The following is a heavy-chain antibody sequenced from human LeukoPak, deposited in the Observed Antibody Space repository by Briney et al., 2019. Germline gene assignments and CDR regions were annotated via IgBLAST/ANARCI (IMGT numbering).Heavy chain of an antibody. J-gene: IGHJ4*02. CDR2: IHTSGNT. Sequence: PSETLSLTCTVSGGSISSGSYCWSWIRQPAGKGLEWIGHIHTSGNTNYNSSLKSRVTISVDTSKNQFSLKLSSVTAADTAVYYCARDPAWVVVPAAINGSGYWGQGTLVTVSS. CDR3: ARDPAWVVVPAAINGSGY. D-gene: IGHD2-2*01. CDR1: GGSISSGSYC. V-gene: IGHV4-61*09.